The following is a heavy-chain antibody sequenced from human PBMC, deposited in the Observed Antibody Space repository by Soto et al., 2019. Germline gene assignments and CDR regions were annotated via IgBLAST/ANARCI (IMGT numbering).Heavy chain of an antibody. J-gene: IGHJ4*02. CDR3: ARSSTSANYFDY. V-gene: IGHV4-31*03. CDR1: GGSISSRSYY. D-gene: IGHD2-2*01. Sequence: PSETLSLTCTISGGSISSRSYYWRWIRQHPGKGLEWIGNIYYSGSTYYNPSLKSRVTISVDTSKNQFSLKLSSVTAADTAVYYCARSSTSANYFDYWGQGTLVTVSS. CDR2: IYYSGST.